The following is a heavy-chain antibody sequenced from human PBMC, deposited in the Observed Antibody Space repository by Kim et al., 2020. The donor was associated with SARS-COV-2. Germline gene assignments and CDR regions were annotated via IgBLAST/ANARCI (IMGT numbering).Heavy chain of an antibody. J-gene: IGHJ4*02. CDR1: GGTFSSYA. Sequence: SVKVSCKASGGTFSSYAISWVRQAPGQGLEWMGRIIPILGIANYAQKFQGRVTITADKSTSTAYMELSSLRSEDTAVYYCAREDLGYCSSTSCYSFNYWGQGTLVTVSS. D-gene: IGHD2-2*01. V-gene: IGHV1-69*04. CDR3: AREDLGYCSSTSCYSFNY. CDR2: IIPILGIA.